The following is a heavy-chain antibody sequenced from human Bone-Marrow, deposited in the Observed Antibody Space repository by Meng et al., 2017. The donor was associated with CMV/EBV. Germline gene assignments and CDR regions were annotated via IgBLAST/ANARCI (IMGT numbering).Heavy chain of an antibody. J-gene: IGHJ5*02. CDR2: INDSGNT. CDR1: GESFSGYY. Sequence: SETLSLTCAVYGESFSGYYWSWIRQFPGKGLEWIGEINDSGNTNCNPSLKSRVTISVDTSKNQFSLKMSSLTAADTAVYYCARGGTYYDFWSGYPTPKYNWFDPWGQGTLVAVSS. D-gene: IGHD3-3*01. CDR3: ARGGTYYDFWSGYPTPKYNWFDP. V-gene: IGHV4-34*01.